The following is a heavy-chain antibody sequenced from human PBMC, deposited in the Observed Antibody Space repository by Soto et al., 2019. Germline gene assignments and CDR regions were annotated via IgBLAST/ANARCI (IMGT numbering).Heavy chain of an antibody. J-gene: IGHJ3*02. CDR1: RFTVSSNY. Sequence: PGGSLNLSCAAPRFTVSSNYMRWVRQAPGKGLEWVSVIYSGGSTYCADSVKGRFTISRDNSKNTLYLQMNSLRAEDTAVYYCARDREAYYYDSSGYPVEAFDIWGQGT. V-gene: IGHV3-66*01. CDR3: ARDREAYYYDSSGYPVEAFDI. CDR2: IYSGGST. D-gene: IGHD3-22*01.